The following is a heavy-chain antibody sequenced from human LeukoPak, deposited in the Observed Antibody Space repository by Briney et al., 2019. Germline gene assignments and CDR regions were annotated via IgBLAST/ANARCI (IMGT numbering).Heavy chain of an antibody. D-gene: IGHD2-2*02. CDR3: ARVIVVVPAAIGAKWFDP. CDR2: ISAYNGNT. V-gene: IGHV1-18*01. J-gene: IGHJ5*02. Sequence: ASVKVSCKASGYTFTSYGISWVRQAPGQGLEWMGWISAYNGNTDDAQKLQGRVTMTTDTSTSTAYMELRSLRSDDTAVYYCARVIVVVPAAIGAKWFDPWGQGTLVTVSS. CDR1: GYTFTSYG.